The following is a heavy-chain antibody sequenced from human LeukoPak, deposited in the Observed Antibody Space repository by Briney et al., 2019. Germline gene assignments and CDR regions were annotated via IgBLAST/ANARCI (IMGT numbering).Heavy chain of an antibody. J-gene: IGHJ4*02. CDR1: GGSFSGYY. D-gene: IGHD3-3*01. Sequence: PSETLSLTCAVYGGSFSGYYWSWIRQPPGKGLEWIGEINHSGSTNYNPSLKSRVTISVDTSKNQFSLKLSSVTAADTAVYYCARGGAVRYDFWSGYQLLYFDYWGQGTLVTVPS. CDR2: INHSGST. CDR3: ARGGAVRYDFWSGYQLLYFDY. V-gene: IGHV4-34*01.